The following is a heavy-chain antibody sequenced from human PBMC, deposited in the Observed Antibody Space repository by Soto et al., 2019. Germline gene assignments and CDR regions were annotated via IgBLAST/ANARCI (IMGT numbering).Heavy chain of an antibody. CDR3: VSDFWSGYNYYYYGMDV. J-gene: IGHJ6*02. CDR2: IDPSDSYT. D-gene: IGHD3-3*01. V-gene: IGHV5-10-1*01. CDR1: GYSFTSYW. Sequence: GESLKISCKGSGYSFTSYWISWVRQMPGKGLEWMGRIDPSDSYTNYSPSFQGHVTISADKSISTAYLQWSSLKASDTAMYYCVSDFWSGYNYYYYGMDVWGPGTTVTVSS.